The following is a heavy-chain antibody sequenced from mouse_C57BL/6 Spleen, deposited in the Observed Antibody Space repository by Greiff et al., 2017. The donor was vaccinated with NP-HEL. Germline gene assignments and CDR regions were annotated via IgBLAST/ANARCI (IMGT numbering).Heavy chain of an antibody. Sequence: VQLQQPGAELVRPGSSVKLSCKASGYTFTSYWMHWVKQRPIQGLEWIGNIDPSDSETHYNQKFKDKATLTVDKSSSTAYMQLSSLTSEDSAVYYCARKDDYDEFAYWGRGTLVTVSA. V-gene: IGHV1-52*01. D-gene: IGHD2-4*01. J-gene: IGHJ3*01. CDR2: IDPSDSET. CDR3: ARKDDYDEFAY. CDR1: GYTFTSYW.